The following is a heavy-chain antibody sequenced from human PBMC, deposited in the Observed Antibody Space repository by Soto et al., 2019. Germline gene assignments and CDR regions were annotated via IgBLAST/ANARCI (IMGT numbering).Heavy chain of an antibody. Sequence: QVRLVQSGAEVKKPGASVKVSCKASGYIFTNYYIHWVRQAPGQGLEWMAIINPNGGSTNCAQEFQGRITLTRDTSTSTGYMDLSSLTSEGTAVYYCARGLYSGDKWGQGTLVTVSS. D-gene: IGHD2-21*01. CDR3: ARGLYSGDK. CDR1: GYIFTNYY. V-gene: IGHV1-46*01. J-gene: IGHJ4*02. CDR2: INPNGGST.